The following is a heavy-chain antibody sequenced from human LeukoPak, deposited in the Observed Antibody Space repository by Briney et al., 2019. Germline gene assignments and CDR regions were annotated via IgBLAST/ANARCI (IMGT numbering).Heavy chain of an antibody. J-gene: IGHJ5*02. CDR1: GGTFSSYA. Sequence: SVKVSCKASGGTFSSYAISWVRQAPGQGLEWMGGIIPIFGTANYAQKFQGGVTITRNTSISTAYMELSSLRSEDTAVYYCARGNDYDSSGYSRGNWFDPWGQGTLVTVSS. D-gene: IGHD3-22*01. CDR2: IIPIFGTA. CDR3: ARGNDYDSSGYSRGNWFDP. V-gene: IGHV1-69*05.